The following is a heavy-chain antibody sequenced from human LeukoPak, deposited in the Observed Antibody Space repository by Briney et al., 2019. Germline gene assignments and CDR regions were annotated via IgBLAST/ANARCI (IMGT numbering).Heavy chain of an antibody. CDR3: ARGGSGHDAFDI. V-gene: IGHV1-18*01. CDR2: ISAYNGNT. Sequence: ISWVRQAPGQGLEWMGWISAYNGNTNYAQKLQGRVTMTTDTSTSTAYMELRSLRSDDTAVYYCARGGSGHDAFDIWGQGTMVTVSS. J-gene: IGHJ3*02. D-gene: IGHD2-15*01.